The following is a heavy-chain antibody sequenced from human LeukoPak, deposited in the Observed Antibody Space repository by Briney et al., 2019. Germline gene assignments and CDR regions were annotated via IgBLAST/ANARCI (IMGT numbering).Heavy chain of an antibody. Sequence: SGFTXXXYSMXXVRQAPGKGLEWVSYISSSSSTIYYADSVKGRFTISRDNAKNSLYLQMNSLRAEDTAVYYCARGSTYYDSSGQVPFDYWGQGTLVTVSS. J-gene: IGHJ4*02. CDR2: ISSSSSTI. CDR3: ARGSTYYDSSGQVPFDY. D-gene: IGHD3-22*01. V-gene: IGHV3-48*01. CDR1: GFTXXXYS.